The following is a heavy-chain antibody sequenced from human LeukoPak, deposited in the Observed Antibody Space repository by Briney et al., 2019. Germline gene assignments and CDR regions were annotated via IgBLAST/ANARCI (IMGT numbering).Heavy chain of an antibody. CDR2: ISGSGSTI. Sequence: GGSLRLSCAASGFTFSSYEMNWVRQAPGKGLEWVSYISGSGSTIYYADSVKGRFTISRDNAKNSLYLQMSSLRAEDTAVYYCARSTTQVDVWGKGTTVTVSS. V-gene: IGHV3-48*03. CDR1: GFTFSSYE. CDR3: ARSTTQVDV. J-gene: IGHJ6*04. D-gene: IGHD4-11*01.